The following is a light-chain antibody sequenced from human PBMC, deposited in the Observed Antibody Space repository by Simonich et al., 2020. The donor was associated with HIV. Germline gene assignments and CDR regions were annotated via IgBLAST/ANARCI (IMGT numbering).Light chain of an antibody. V-gene: IGLV2-8*01. J-gene: IGLJ3*02. Sequence: QSALTQPASVSGSPGQSITISCTGTSSDVGSYNYVSWYQQHPGKAPKLIIYEVSKRPSGVPDRFSGSKSGNTASLTVSGLQAEDEADYYCSSYAGSNNLVFGGGTKLTVL. CDR2: EVS. CDR1: SSDVGSYNY. CDR3: SSYAGSNNLV.